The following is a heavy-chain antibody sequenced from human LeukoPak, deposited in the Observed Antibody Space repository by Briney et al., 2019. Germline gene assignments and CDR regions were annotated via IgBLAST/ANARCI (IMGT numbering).Heavy chain of an antibody. V-gene: IGHV1-69*01. CDR1: VGTFISCA. Sequence: GSSVKVSCKASVGTFISCAISWVRQAPGQGLEWMGGIIPIFGTANYAQKFQGRVTITADESTSTAYMELSSLRSEDTAVYYCAREDTYYYGSGSPNWGQGTLVTVSS. CDR2: IIPIFGTA. J-gene: IGHJ4*02. D-gene: IGHD3-10*01. CDR3: AREDTYYYGSGSPN.